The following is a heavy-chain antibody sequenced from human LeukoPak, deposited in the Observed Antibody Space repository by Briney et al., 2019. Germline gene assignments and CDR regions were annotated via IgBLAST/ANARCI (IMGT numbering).Heavy chain of an antibody. Sequence: ASVTVSCKASGYTFTGYYMHWVRQAPGQGLEWMGWINPNSGGTNYAQKFQGRVTMTRDTSISTAYMELSRLRSDDTAVYYCATKGGYCSSTSCYAEHYYYGMDVWGQGTTVTVSS. J-gene: IGHJ6*02. CDR2: INPNSGGT. V-gene: IGHV1-2*02. CDR1: GYTFTGYY. D-gene: IGHD2-2*01. CDR3: ATKGGYCSSTSCYAEHYYYGMDV.